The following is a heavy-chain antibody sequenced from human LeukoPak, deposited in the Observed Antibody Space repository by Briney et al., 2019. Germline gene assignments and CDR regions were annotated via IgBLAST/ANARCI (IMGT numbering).Heavy chain of an antibody. D-gene: IGHD1-20*01. Sequence: PGGSLRLSCAASGFTIRDYVMSWVRQAPGKGLEWVSYIDHSGTALYYADSVKGRFTVSRDNGKNSVSLQLRSLRAEDTALYYCARAAYNWNWGQGSLVTVSS. V-gene: IGHV3-11*01. CDR1: GFTIRDYV. CDR2: IDHSGTAL. J-gene: IGHJ4*02. CDR3: ARAAYNWN.